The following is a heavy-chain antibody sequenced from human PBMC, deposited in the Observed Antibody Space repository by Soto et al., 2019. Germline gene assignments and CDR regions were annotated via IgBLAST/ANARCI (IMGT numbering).Heavy chain of an antibody. D-gene: IGHD1-26*01. CDR3: ARDTGTYPYYFDY. V-gene: IGHV4-30-4*01. J-gene: IGHJ4*02. CDR2: IHHSGST. Sequence: SETLSLTCTVSGGSISSGENFWNWIRQSPGKGLEWIGYIHHSGSTYYNPSLKSRLTISVDTSKNQISLTLNSVTAADTAVYYCARDTGTYPYYFDYWGQGTLVTVSS. CDR1: GGSISSGENF.